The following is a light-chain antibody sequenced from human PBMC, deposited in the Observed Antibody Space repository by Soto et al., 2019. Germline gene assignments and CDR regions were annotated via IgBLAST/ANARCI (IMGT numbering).Light chain of an antibody. CDR1: QSISSW. CDR3: QQYNSYPYS. V-gene: IGKV1-5*01. CDR2: DAS. Sequence: DIQMTQSPSTLSASVGDRVTITCRASQSISSWLAWYQQKPGKAPKLLIYDASSLESGVPSRFSGSGSGTEFTLTISSLQPEDLAPYYCQQYNSYPYSFGQGTKLEIK. J-gene: IGKJ2*01.